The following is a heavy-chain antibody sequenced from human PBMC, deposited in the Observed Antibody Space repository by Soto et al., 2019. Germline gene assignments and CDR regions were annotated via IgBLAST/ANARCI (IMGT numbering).Heavy chain of an antibody. CDR3: ARWRYGDY. CDR2: ISAHNGNT. CDR1: GYTFTSYG. V-gene: IGHV1-18*01. D-gene: IGHD1-1*01. Sequence: QVHLVQSGAEVKKPGASVKVSCKASGYTFTSYGITWVRQAPGQGLEWMGWISAHNGNTDYAQKLQDSVIVTRDTSAGTAYMELRSLISDDTGVYYCARWRYGDYGGQGALVTVSS. J-gene: IGHJ4*02.